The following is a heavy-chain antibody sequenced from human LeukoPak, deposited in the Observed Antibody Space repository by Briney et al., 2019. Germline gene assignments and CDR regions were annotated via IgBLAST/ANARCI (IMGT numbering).Heavy chain of an antibody. V-gene: IGHV4-34*01. D-gene: IGHD1-26*01. CDR2: INHSGST. CDR3: ARVRGSSGSYEYYHYMDV. Sequence: SETLSLTCAVYGGSFSGYYWSWIRQPPGKGLEWIGEINHSGSTNYNPSLKSRVTISVDTSKNQFSLKLSSVTATDTAVYYCARVRGSSGSYEYYHYMDVWGKGTTVTISS. CDR1: GGSFSGYY. J-gene: IGHJ6*03.